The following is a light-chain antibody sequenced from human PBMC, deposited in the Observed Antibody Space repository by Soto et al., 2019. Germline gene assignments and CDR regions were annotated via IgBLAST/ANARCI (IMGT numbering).Light chain of an antibody. CDR1: QSISSW. J-gene: IGKJ5*01. Sequence: DIQMTQSPSTLSASVGDRVTITCRASQSISSWLAWYQQKPGKAPKLLIYDASSLESGVPSRFSGSGSGTEFTLTISSLQPEDFATYYCQQLNSYITFGQGTRLEIK. CDR2: DAS. CDR3: QQLNSYIT. V-gene: IGKV1-5*01.